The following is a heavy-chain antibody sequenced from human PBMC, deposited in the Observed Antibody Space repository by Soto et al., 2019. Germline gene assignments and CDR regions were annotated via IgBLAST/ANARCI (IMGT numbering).Heavy chain of an antibody. CDR1: GFTFSSYA. J-gene: IGHJ4*02. CDR2: ISGSGGST. D-gene: IGHD3-16*02. V-gene: IGHV3-23*01. CDR3: TTAPYIWGSYLSNY. Sequence: PGGSLRLSCAASGFTFSSYAMSWVRQAPGKGLEWVSAISGSGGSTYYADSVKGRFTISRDNSKNTLYLQMNSLRAEDTAVYYCTTAPYIWGSYLSNYWGQGTLVTVSS.